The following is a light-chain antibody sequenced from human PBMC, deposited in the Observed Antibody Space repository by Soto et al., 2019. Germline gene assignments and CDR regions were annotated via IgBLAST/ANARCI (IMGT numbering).Light chain of an antibody. CDR1: QSVSTS. V-gene: IGKV3-11*01. J-gene: IGKJ4*01. CDR2: DAS. CDR3: QQSGEWLT. Sequence: EIVLTQSPATLSLSPGERATLSCRASQSVSTSLAWYQQKVGQAPKLLIYDASNRAADIPARFSGSGSGTDFTLTTSSLEPEDFAVYYCQQSGEWLTFGGGTKMEIK.